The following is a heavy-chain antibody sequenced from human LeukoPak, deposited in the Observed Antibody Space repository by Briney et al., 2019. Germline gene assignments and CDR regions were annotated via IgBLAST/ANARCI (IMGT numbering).Heavy chain of an antibody. V-gene: IGHV3-49*04. CDR1: GFTFGDYA. D-gene: IGHD6-13*01. CDR3: TRVRIAGSTELVFLYFDY. J-gene: IGHJ4*02. CDR2: IRSKAYGGTT. Sequence: GGSLRLSCTASGFTFGDYAMSWVRQAPGEGLEWVGFIRSKAYGGTTEYAASVKGRFTISRDDSKSIAYLQMNSLKTEDTAVYYCTRVRIAGSTELVFLYFDYWGQGTLVTVSS.